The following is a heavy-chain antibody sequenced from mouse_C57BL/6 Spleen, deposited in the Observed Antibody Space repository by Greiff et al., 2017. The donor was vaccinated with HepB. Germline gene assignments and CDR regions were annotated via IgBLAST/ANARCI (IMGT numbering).Heavy chain of an antibody. D-gene: IGHD1-1*01. Sequence: EVKLVESEGGLVQPGSSMKLSCTASGFTFSDYYMAWVRQVPEKGLEWVANINYDGSSTYYLDSLKSRFIISRDNAKNILYLQMSSLKSEDTATYYCARENYGSSYYAMDYWGQGTSVTVSS. J-gene: IGHJ4*01. V-gene: IGHV5-16*01. CDR2: INYDGSST. CDR3: ARENYGSSYYAMDY. CDR1: GFTFSDYY.